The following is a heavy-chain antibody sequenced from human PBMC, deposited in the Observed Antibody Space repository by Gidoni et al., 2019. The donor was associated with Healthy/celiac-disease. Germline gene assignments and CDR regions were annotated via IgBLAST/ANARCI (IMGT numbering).Heavy chain of an antibody. V-gene: IGHV3-66*01. J-gene: IGHJ4*02. Sequence: EVQLVESGGGLVQPWGSLRLSCAASGFAVSSHYMSWVRQAPGKGLDWVSVIYSGGSTSYADSVKGRFTISRDNSKNTLYLQMNSLRAEDTAVYYCARGSYYDYIWGSYRYFDYWGQGTLVTVSS. CDR1: GFAVSSHY. CDR3: ARGSYYDYIWGSYRYFDY. CDR2: IYSGGST. D-gene: IGHD3-16*02.